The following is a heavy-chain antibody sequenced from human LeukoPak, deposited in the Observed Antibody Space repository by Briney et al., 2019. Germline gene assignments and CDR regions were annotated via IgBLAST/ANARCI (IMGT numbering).Heavy chain of an antibody. J-gene: IGHJ4*02. V-gene: IGHV3-64*02. D-gene: IGHD3-10*01. CDR3: ARELDGSGSFDY. CDR1: GFTFSDYG. CDR2: ISSNGRST. Sequence: GGSLRLSCAASGFTFSDYGMHWVRQAPGKRLEYFSAISSNGRSTYYADSVKGRFTLSRDNSKNTLYLQMGSLRIEDTAVYYCARELDGSGSFDYWGQGTLVTVSS.